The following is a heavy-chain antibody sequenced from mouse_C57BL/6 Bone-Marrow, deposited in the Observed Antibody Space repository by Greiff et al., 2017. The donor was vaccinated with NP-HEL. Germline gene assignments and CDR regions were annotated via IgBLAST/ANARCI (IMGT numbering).Heavy chain of an antibody. J-gene: IGHJ1*03. D-gene: IGHD1-1*01. V-gene: IGHV1-69*01. CDR2: IDPSDSYT. CDR1: GYTFTSYW. CDR3: AREGSSYWYFDV. Sequence: QVQLQQPGAELVMPGASVKLSCKASGYTFTSYWMHWVKQRPGQGLEWIGEIDPSDSYTNYNQKFKGKSTLTVDKSSSTAYMQLSRLTAEDSAVYYCAREGSSYWYFDVWGTGTTVTVSS.